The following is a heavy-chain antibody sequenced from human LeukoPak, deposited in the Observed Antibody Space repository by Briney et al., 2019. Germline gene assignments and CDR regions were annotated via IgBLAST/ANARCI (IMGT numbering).Heavy chain of an antibody. CDR2: ISTSGNYI. D-gene: IGHD2-15*01. CDR3: ARDYYCSGGSCYSPDYDY. CDR1: GFTFSSYA. J-gene: IGHJ4*02. Sequence: GGSLRLSCAASGFTFSSYAMSWVRQAPGKGLEWVSSISTSGNYIYYADSVKGRFTISRDNAKNSVYLQMDSLRAEDTAVYYCARDYYCSGGSCYSPDYDYWGQGTQVTVSS. V-gene: IGHV3-21*01.